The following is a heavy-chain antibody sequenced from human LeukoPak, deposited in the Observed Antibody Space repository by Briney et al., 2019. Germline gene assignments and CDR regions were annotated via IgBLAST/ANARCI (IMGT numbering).Heavy chain of an antibody. J-gene: IGHJ4*02. CDR3: ARGGLPGGFDY. V-gene: IGHV3-74*01. Sequence: GGSLRLSCAASGFTVSNSWMFWVRQAPGKGLMYVSEINNDGNRIRYVDSVKGRITISRDGAKNTMFLQMNSLRDDDTAMYYCARGGLPGGFDYWGQGILVTVSS. CDR1: GFTVSNSW. D-gene: IGHD7-27*01. CDR2: INNDGNRI.